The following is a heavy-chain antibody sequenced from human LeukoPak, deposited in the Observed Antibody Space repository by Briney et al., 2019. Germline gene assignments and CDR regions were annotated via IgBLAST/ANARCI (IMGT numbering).Heavy chain of an antibody. CDR1: GGSISSYY. CDR2: IYTSGST. V-gene: IGHV4-4*07. Sequence: SETLSLTCTVSGGSISSYYWSWIRQPAGKGLEWIGRIYTSGSTNYNPSLKSRVTISVDTSKNQFSLKLSSVTAADTAVYYCARALITMVRGVIWYFDYWGQGTLVTVSS. CDR3: ARALITMVRGVIWYFDY. D-gene: IGHD3-10*01. J-gene: IGHJ4*02.